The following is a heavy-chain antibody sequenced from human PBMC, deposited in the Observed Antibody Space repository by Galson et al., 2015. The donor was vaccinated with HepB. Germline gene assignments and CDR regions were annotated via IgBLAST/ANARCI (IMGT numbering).Heavy chain of an antibody. J-gene: IGHJ4*02. CDR2: INAGNGNT. Sequence: SVKVSCKASGYTFTSYAMHWVRQAPGQRLEWMGWINAGNGNTKYSQKFQGRVTITRDTSASTAYMELSSLRSEDTAVYYCARDAGYSSGWADYWGQGTLVTVSS. CDR3: ARDAGYSSGWADY. D-gene: IGHD6-19*01. V-gene: IGHV1-3*01. CDR1: GYTFTSYA.